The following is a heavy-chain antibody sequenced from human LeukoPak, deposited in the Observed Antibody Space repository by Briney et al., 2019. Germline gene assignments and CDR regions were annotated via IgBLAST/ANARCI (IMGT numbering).Heavy chain of an antibody. Sequence: PGGSLRLSCAASGFTLSNHGMHWVRQAPGRGLEWVALIKFDGSDKWYADSVKGRFTISRDNSKSTVYLQMNSLRAEDTAVYYCAKDQMDTAMVLYHWGQGTLVTVSS. CDR2: IKFDGSDK. J-gene: IGHJ5*02. CDR3: AKDQMDTAMVLYH. D-gene: IGHD5-18*01. CDR1: GFTLSNHG. V-gene: IGHV3-30*02.